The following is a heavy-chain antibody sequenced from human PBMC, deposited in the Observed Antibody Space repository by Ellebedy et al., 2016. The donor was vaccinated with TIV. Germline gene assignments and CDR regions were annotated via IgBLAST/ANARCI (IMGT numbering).Heavy chain of an antibody. CDR2: VYYSGST. Sequence: MPSETLSLTCTVSGDSVHRGSYYWSWIRQPPGKGLEWIGYVYYSGSTIYNPSLKSRVTMSVDTSKNQFSLKLSSVTAADTAVYYCARTVVAANNWFDPWGQGTLVIVSS. D-gene: IGHD2-15*01. V-gene: IGHV4-61*01. CDR3: ARTVVAANNWFDP. J-gene: IGHJ5*02. CDR1: GDSVHRGSYY.